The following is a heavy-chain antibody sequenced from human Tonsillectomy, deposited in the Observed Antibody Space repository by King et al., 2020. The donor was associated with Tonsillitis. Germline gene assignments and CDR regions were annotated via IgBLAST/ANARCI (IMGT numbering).Heavy chain of an antibody. CDR1: GSTFSGSA. Sequence: VQLVESGGGLVQPGGALKLSCAASGSTFSGSAMHWVRQASGKGLEWVGRIRSKANSYATAYAASVKGRFTISRDDSKNTAYLQMNSLKTEDTAVYYCTKRSSEFDYWGQGTLVTVSS. V-gene: IGHV3-73*02. J-gene: IGHJ4*02. D-gene: IGHD3-22*01. CDR3: TKRSSEFDY. CDR2: IRSKANSYAT.